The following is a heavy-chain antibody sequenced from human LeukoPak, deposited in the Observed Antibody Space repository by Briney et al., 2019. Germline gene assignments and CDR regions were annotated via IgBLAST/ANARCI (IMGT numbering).Heavy chain of an antibody. Sequence: SETLSLTCTVSGGSISSYYWSWMRQPPGKGLEWIGYIYYSGSTNYNPSLKSRVTISVDTSKNQFSLKLSSVTAADTAVYYCARAPSGRLYYYYMDVWGKGTTVTVSS. V-gene: IGHV4-59*01. J-gene: IGHJ6*03. CDR1: GGSISSYY. D-gene: IGHD2-15*01. CDR3: ARAPSGRLYYYYMDV. CDR2: IYYSGST.